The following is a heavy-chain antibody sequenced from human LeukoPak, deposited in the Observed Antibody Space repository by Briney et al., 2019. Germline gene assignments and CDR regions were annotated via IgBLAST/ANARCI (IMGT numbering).Heavy chain of an antibody. CDR2: IHHSGGI. D-gene: IGHD3-10*01. CDR1: GVSISSNLW. V-gene: IGHV4-4*02. J-gene: IGHJ5*02. CDR3: ARAITMVRGVTSPHWFDP. Sequence: SGTLSLTCAVSGVSISSNLWWTWVRQPPGKGLEWIAEIHHSGGINYNPSLKSRVTISVDKAKNQFSLKLSSVTAADTAVYYCARAITMVRGVTSPHWFDPWGQGTLVTVSS.